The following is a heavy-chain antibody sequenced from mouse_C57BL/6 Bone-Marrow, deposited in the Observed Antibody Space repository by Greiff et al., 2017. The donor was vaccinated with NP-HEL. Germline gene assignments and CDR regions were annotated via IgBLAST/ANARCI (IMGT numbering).Heavy chain of an antibody. CDR3: ARLGCYYFDY. J-gene: IGHJ2*01. D-gene: IGHD4-1*01. CDR2: IHPNSGST. CDR1: GYTFTSYW. Sequence: VQLQQSGAELVKPGASVKLSCKASGYTFTSYWMHWVTQRPGQGLEWIGMIHPNSGSTNYNEKFKSKATLTVDKSSSTAYMQLSSLTSEDSAVYYCARLGCYYFDYWGQGTTLTVSS. V-gene: IGHV1-64*01.